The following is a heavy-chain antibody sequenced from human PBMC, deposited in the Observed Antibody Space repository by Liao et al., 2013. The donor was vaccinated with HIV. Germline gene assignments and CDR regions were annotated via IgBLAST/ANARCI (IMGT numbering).Heavy chain of an antibody. V-gene: IGHV4-61*02. J-gene: IGHJ5*02. CDR1: GASINTGEHY. CDR2: VFTTGST. CDR3: ARATGLYCSSTSCYAGWFDP. D-gene: IGHD2-2*01. Sequence: QLQLQESGSGLVKPSQTLSLTCTVSGASINTGEHYWSWIRQPAGEGLEWIGRVFTTGSTSYNPSFKSRVTISIDSSKSQFSLKLSSVTAADTAVYYCARATGLYCSSTSCYAGWFDPWGQGTLVTVSS.